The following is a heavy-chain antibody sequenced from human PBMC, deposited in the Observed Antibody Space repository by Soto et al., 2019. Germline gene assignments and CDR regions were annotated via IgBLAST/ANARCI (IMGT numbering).Heavy chain of an antibody. CDR3: ARVGGNVFDR. D-gene: IGHD3-16*01. CDR1: RVSVNSAGYY. J-gene: IGHJ4*02. V-gene: IGHV4-61*08. Sequence: SDTLSLSCTVSRVSVNSAGYYWSWIRQTPVKGLEWIGYLYDWGGTNTNPSLKSRVTMSVDRSKNQFSLKLSSVTAADTAVYFCARVGGNVFDRWGQGTPVTVSS. CDR2: LYDWGGT.